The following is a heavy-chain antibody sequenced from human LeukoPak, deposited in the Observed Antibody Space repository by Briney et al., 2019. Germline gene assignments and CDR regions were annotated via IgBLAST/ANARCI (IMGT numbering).Heavy chain of an antibody. V-gene: IGHV1-46*01. D-gene: IGHD2-2*01. CDR1: GYTFTSYY. CDR3: ARDGGYCSSTSCYPLPNWFDP. CDR2: INPSGGST. Sequence: ASVKVSCKASGYTFTSYYMHWVRQAPGQGLEWMGIINPSGGSTSYAQKFQGRVTMTRDTSTSTVYMELSSLRSEDTAVYYCARDGGYCSSTSCYPLPNWFDPWGQGTLVTVSS. J-gene: IGHJ5*02.